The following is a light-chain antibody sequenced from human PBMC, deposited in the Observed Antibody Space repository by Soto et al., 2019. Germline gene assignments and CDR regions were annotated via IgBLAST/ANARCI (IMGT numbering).Light chain of an antibody. CDR1: QGISSF. V-gene: IGKV1-27*01. CDR3: QKYNSGPLT. J-gene: IGKJ4*01. Sequence: DVQMTQSPSSLSASVGDRVTITCRASQGISSFLAWYQQIPGKAPKLLIYSASTLQSGVPSRFSGSGSGTDFTLTISSLQPEDVAIYYCQKYNSGPLTFGGGTKVEIK. CDR2: SAS.